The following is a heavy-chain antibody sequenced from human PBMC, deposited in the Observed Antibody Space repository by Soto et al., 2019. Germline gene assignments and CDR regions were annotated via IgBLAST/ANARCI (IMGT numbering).Heavy chain of an antibody. CDR1: GYTFTSYA. D-gene: IGHD3-10*01. J-gene: IGHJ5*02. V-gene: IGHV1-3*01. CDR3: ERRTMVRGATP. Sequence: QVQLVQSGAEVKKPGASVKVSCKASGYTFTSYAMHWVRQAPGQRLEWMGWINAGNGNTKYSQKFQGGVTITRDTSAKTAYMELSSLRSEETAVYYCERRTMVRGATPWGQGTLVTVSS. CDR2: INAGNGNT.